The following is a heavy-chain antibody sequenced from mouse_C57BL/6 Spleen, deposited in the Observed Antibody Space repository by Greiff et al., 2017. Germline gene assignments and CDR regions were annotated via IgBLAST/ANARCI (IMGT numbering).Heavy chain of an antibody. CDR2: INPSSGYT. CDR3: ARSNWDKYFDV. V-gene: IGHV1-4*01. D-gene: IGHD4-1*01. Sequence: VQRVESGAELARPGASVKMSCKASGYTFTSYTMHWVKQRPGQGLEWIGYINPSSGYTKYNQKFKDKATLTADKSSSTAYMQLSSLTSEDSAVYYCARSNWDKYFDVWGTGTTVTVSS. J-gene: IGHJ1*03. CDR1: GYTFTSYT.